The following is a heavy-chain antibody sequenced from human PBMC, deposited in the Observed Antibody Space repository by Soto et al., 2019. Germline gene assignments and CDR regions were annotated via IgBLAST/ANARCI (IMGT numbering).Heavy chain of an antibody. CDR3: ARDTGTYYYGSGSYSEGGKFDY. J-gene: IGHJ4*02. CDR2: IYSGGST. V-gene: IGHV3-66*01. CDR1: GFTVSSNY. Sequence: GGSLRLSCAASGFTVSSNYLSWVRQSPGKGLEWVSVIYSGGSTYYADSVKGRFTISRDNSKNTLYLQMNSLRAEDTAVYYCARDTGTYYYGSGSYSEGGKFDYWGQGTLVTVSS. D-gene: IGHD3-10*01.